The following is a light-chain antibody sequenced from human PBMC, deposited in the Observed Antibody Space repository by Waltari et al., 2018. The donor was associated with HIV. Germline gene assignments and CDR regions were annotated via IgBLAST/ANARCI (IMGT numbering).Light chain of an antibody. CDR3: CSCPRSGIRYV. CDR2: EVT. V-gene: IGLV2-23*02. CDR1: SSNVGSDYL. J-gene: IGLJ1*01. Sequence: QSALTQPASVSGSPGQSIPISCPGTSSNVGSDYLVSWYQQHPGEAPKLIIYEVTKRPSGVSNRFSGSKSGNTASLTISGLQAEDEADYYCCSCPRSGIRYVFGTGTKVTVL.